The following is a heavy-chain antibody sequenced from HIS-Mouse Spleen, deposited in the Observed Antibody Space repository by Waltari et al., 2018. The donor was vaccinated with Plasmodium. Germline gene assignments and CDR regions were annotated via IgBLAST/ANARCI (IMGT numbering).Heavy chain of an antibody. J-gene: IGHJ2*01. V-gene: IGHV3-7*01. Sequence: EVQLVESGGGLVQPGGSLRLSCAASGFLFISYWMSWVRQAPGKGLEWVANIKQDGSEKYYVDSVKGRFTISRDNAKNSLYLQMNSLRAEDTAVYYCASSWYWYFDLWGRGTLVTVSS. D-gene: IGHD6-13*01. CDR2: IKQDGSEK. CDR1: GFLFISYW. CDR3: ASSWYWYFDL.